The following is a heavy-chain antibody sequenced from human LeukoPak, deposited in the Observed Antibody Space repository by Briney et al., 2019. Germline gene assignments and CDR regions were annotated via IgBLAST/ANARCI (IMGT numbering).Heavy chain of an antibody. D-gene: IGHD2-21*02. CDR1: GGSISSSSYY. Sequence: SETLSLTCTVSGGSISSSSYYWGWIRQPPGKGLEWIGSIYYSGSTYYNPSLKSRVTISVDTSKNQFSLKLSSVTAADTAVYYCASTQGWSSFYCGGDCPFDYWGQGTLVTVSS. V-gene: IGHV4-39*01. CDR3: ASTQGWSSFYCGGDCPFDY. J-gene: IGHJ4*02. CDR2: IYYSGST.